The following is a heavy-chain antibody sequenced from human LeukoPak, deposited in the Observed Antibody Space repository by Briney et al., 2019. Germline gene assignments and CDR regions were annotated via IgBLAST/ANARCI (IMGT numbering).Heavy chain of an antibody. V-gene: IGHV4-39*07. CDR1: GGSISSSSYY. J-gene: IGHJ4*02. CDR3: ASDSSDYL. D-gene: IGHD3-22*01. CDR2: INHSGST. Sequence: PSETLSLTCTVSGGSISSSSYYWGWIRQPPGKGLEWIGEINHSGSTNYNPSLKSRVTISVDTSKNQFSLKLSSVTAADTAVYYCASDSSDYLWGQGTLVTVSS.